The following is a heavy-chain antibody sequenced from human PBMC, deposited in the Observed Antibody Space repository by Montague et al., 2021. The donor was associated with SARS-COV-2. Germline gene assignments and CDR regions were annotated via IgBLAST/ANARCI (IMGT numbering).Heavy chain of an antibody. Sequence: SETLSLTCAVHGGSFSTYSWNWIRQPPGKGLEWIGEIHHGGSTNYNPSLKSRVTTSADTSKNQFSLKLTSVAAADTAVYYCARLGDGVVPSPILGVGPYYSSYYMDVWGKGTTVTVSS. CDR3: ARLGDGVVPSPILGVGPYYSSYYMDV. J-gene: IGHJ6*03. D-gene: IGHD3-10*01. CDR1: GGSFSTYS. CDR2: IHHGGST. V-gene: IGHV4-34*01.